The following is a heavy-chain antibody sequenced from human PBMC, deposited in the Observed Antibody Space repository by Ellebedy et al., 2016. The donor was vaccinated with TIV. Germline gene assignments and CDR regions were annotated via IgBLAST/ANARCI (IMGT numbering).Heavy chain of an antibody. Sequence: AASVKVSCKASGYTFTSYAMNWVRQAPGQGLEWMGWINTNTGNPTYAQGFTGRFVFSLDTSVSTAYLQISSLKAEATAVYYFARGAAAGFFWYFDLWGRGTRVTVSS. J-gene: IGHJ2*01. D-gene: IGHD6-13*01. CDR1: GYTFTSYA. CDR2: INTNTGNP. CDR3: ARGAAAGFFWYFDL. V-gene: IGHV7-4-1*02.